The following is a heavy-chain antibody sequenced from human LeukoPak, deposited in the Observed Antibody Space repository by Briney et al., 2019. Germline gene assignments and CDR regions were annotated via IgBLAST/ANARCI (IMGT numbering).Heavy chain of an antibody. J-gene: IGHJ6*03. CDR1: GGSFSGYY. Sequence: SETLSLTCAVYGGSFSGYYWSWIRQPPGKGLEWIGEINHSGSTNYNPSLKSRVTISVDTSKNHFSLKLSSVTAADTAVYYCARGFLDRPRRIEYYYYMDVWGKGTTVTVSS. D-gene: IGHD2-15*01. V-gene: IGHV4-34*01. CDR2: INHSGST. CDR3: ARGFLDRPRRIEYYYYMDV.